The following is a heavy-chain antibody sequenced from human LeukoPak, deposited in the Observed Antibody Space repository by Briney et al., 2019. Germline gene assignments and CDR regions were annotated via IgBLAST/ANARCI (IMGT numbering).Heavy chain of an antibody. J-gene: IGHJ4*02. V-gene: IGHV4-39*07. CDR1: GGSISSSSYY. CDR2: IYYSGST. D-gene: IGHD1-26*01. CDR3: ARVGFSGTKPFDY. Sequence: SETLSLTCTVSGGSISSSSYYWGWIRQPPGKGLEWIGSIYYSGSTYYNPSLKSRVTISVDKSKNQFSLKLSSVTAADTAVYYCARVGFSGTKPFDYWGQGTLVTVSS.